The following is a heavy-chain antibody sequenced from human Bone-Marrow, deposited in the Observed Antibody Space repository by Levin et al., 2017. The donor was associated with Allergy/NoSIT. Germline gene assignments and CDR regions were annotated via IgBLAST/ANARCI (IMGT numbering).Heavy chain of an antibody. CDR2: IHHRGST. Sequence: SSETLSLTCAVSGGFMSSGDWWSWVRQPPGKGLEWIGEIHHRGSTNYNPSLKSRVTISVDQSKNQFSLKVNSVTAADTASYYCVRNGYYALDYWGQGILVTVSS. CDR1: GGFMSSGDW. J-gene: IGHJ4*02. CDR3: VRNGYYALDY. V-gene: IGHV4-4*02. D-gene: IGHD3-10*01.